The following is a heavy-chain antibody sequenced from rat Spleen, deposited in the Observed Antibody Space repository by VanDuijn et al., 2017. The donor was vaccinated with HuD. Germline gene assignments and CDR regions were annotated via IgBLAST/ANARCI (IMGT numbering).Heavy chain of an antibody. D-gene: IGHD1-6*01. CDR3: ARDRILRSTGFDY. V-gene: IGHV5-31*01. Sequence: EVQLVESGGGLVQPGRSLKLSCVASGFTFNKSWMTWIRQTPTKGLEWVASINYDGGGTYYRDSVKGRFTISRDNAKSSLYLQMDSLGSEDTATYYCARDRILRSTGFDYWGQGVMVTVSS. CDR2: INYDGGGT. J-gene: IGHJ2*01. CDR1: GFTFNKSW.